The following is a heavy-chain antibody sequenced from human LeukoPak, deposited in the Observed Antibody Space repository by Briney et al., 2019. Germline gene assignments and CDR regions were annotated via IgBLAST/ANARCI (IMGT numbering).Heavy chain of an antibody. Sequence: SETLSLTCAVSGGSISSSNWWSWVRQPPGKGLEWIGEIYHSGSTNYNPSLKSRVTISVDKSKNQFSLKLSSVTAADTAVYYCARDRSYGLGSYYNALGGWGQGTLVTVSS. V-gene: IGHV4-4*02. CDR2: IYHSGST. J-gene: IGHJ4*02. D-gene: IGHD3-10*01. CDR3: ARDRSYGLGSYYNALGG. CDR1: GGSISSSNW.